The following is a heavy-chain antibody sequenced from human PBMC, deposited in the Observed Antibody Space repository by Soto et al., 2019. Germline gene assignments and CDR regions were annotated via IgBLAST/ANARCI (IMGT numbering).Heavy chain of an antibody. D-gene: IGHD3-3*01. CDR1: GGTFSSYA. Sequence: QVQLVQSGAEVKKPGSSVKVSCKASGGTFSSYAISWVRQAPGQGLEWMGGIIPIFGTANYAQKFQGRVTITADKSTSTAYMELSSLRSEDTAVYYCARGPPNYDFCSGYYASDYYYGMDVWGQGTTVTVSS. CDR3: ARGPPNYDFCSGYYASDYYYGMDV. CDR2: IIPIFGTA. J-gene: IGHJ6*02. V-gene: IGHV1-69*06.